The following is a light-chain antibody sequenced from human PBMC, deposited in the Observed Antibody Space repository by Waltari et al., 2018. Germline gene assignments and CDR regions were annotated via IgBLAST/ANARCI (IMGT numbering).Light chain of an antibody. J-gene: IGLJ2*01. V-gene: IGLV3-19*01. CDR1: SLRSYY. CDR2: GKN. Sequence: SSELTQDPAVSVALGPTVRITCHGDSLRSYYASWYQQKPGQAPVLVIYGKNNRPSGIPDRFSGSSSGNTASLTMTGAQAEDEADYYCNSRDSSGNHVVFGGGTKLTVL. CDR3: NSRDSSGNHVV.